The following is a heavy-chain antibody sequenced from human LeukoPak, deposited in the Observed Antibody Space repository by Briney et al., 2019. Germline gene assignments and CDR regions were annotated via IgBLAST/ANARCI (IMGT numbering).Heavy chain of an antibody. CDR3: AKDLPPCGSCHPFYFDS. CDR1: GFTFSSYA. CDR2: ISYDGSNK. J-gene: IGHJ4*02. D-gene: IGHD1-26*01. V-gene: IGHV3-30*04. Sequence: PGGSLRLSCAASGFTFSSYAMHWVRQAPGKGLEWVAVISYDGSNKYYADSVRGRFTISRDNSMNTLFLQINSLRAEDTAVYYCAKDLPPCGSCHPFYFDSWGQGTLVTVSS.